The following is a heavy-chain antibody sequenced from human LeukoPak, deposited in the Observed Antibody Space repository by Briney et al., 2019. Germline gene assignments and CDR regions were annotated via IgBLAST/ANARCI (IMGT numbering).Heavy chain of an antibody. D-gene: IGHD3-16*01. CDR3: VRGGEIGFDS. J-gene: IGHJ5*01. CDR2: IGTGGNT. CDR1: AFTFGRYD. V-gene: IGHV3-13*04. Sequence: GGSLRLSCAASAFTFGRYDMHWVRPATGKGLEWISSIGTGGNTYYIGSVKGRFTISRENAKSSLYLQMNSLRAGDTAVYYCVRGGEIGFDSWGQGTRVTVSS.